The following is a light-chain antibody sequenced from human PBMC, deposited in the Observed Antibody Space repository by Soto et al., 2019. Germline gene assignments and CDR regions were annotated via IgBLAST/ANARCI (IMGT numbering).Light chain of an antibody. Sequence: DIVMTQSPLSLPVTPGEQTSISCRSSQSLLHSNGYNYLDWYLQKPGQSPQLLIYLGSNRASGVPDRFSGSGSGTDFTLRISRVEAEAVGVYYCMQALQTPWTFGQGTKVEIK. CDR1: QSLLHSNGYNY. CDR3: MQALQTPWT. V-gene: IGKV2-28*01. J-gene: IGKJ1*01. CDR2: LGS.